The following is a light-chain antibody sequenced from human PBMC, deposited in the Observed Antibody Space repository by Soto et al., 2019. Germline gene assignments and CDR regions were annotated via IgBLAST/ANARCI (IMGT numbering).Light chain of an antibody. Sequence: EVVMTQSPATLSVSPGERATLSCRASQSVSSNLAWYQQKPGEAPRLLIYVASTRATGIPARFGGSGSGTEFTRTISSLQSEYFAVYYCQPRSNWPLTFGGGTNVDIK. CDR2: VAS. CDR3: QPRSNWPLT. V-gene: IGKV3-15*01. CDR1: QSVSSN. J-gene: IGKJ4*01.